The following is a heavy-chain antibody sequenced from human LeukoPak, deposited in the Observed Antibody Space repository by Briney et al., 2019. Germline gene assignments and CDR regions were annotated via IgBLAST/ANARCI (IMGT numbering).Heavy chain of an antibody. J-gene: IGHJ4*02. V-gene: IGHV3-48*01. CDR1: GFTFSSSS. CDR2: ISSSSSTM. D-gene: IGHD5-24*01. CDR3: ARDRGRDGYNFDY. Sequence: PGGSLRLSCAASGFTFSSSSMNWVRQAPGKGLEWVSYISSSSSTMYYADSVKGRFTISRDNAKNPLYLQMNSLRAEDTAVYYCARDRGRDGYNFDYWGQGTLVTVYS.